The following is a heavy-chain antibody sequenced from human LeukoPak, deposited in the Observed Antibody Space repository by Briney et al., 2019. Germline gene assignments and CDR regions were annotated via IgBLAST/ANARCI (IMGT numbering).Heavy chain of an antibody. V-gene: IGHV3-23*01. Sequence: GGSLRLSCAASGFTFSSYAMSWVRQAPGKGLEWVSGISGSGGSTYYADSVKGRFTISRDNSKNTLYVQMNSLRAEDTAVYYCAKSTTRHSSPWSSDYYYAMDVWGQGTTVTVSS. J-gene: IGHJ6*02. D-gene: IGHD6-6*01. CDR1: GFTFSSYA. CDR2: ISGSGGST. CDR3: AKSTTRHSSPWSSDYYYAMDV.